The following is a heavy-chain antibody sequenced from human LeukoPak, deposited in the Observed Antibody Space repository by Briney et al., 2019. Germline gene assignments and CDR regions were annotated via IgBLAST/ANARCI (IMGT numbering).Heavy chain of an antibody. D-gene: IGHD6-25*01. CDR1: GFTFSSYA. J-gene: IGHJ5*02. CDR2: ISYDGGNK. V-gene: IGHV3-30-3*01. CDR3: ARERGQAAENWFDP. Sequence: GGSLRLSCAASGFTFSSYAMHWVRQAPGKGLEWVAVISYDGGNKYYADSVKGRFTISRDNSKNTLYLQMNSLRAEDTAVYYCARERGQAAENWFDPWGQGTLVTVSS.